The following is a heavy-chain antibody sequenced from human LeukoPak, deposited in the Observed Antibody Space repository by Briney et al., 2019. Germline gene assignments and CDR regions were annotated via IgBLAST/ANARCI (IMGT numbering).Heavy chain of an antibody. Sequence: ASVKVSCKASGYTFTGYYMHWVRHPPGQGREWMGWINPNSGGTNYAQKFQGRVTMTRDTSISTAYMELSRMRSDDTAVYYCASSPYDFWSGYPDPYFDYWGQGTLVTVSS. D-gene: IGHD3-3*01. CDR1: GYTFTGYY. CDR3: ASSPYDFWSGYPDPYFDY. J-gene: IGHJ4*02. V-gene: IGHV1-2*02. CDR2: INPNSGGT.